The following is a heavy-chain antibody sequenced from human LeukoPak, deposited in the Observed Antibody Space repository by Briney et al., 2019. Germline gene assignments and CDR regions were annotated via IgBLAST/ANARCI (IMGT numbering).Heavy chain of an antibody. Sequence: SGPTRVKPTQTLTLTCSFSGFSLSTNEVGVVWIRQPPGKALEWLAVIYWDDVKRDRPSLRSRLTVTKDTSKNQVVLTMTNVDPVDTATYYCAHAYTPSGTWGYFDYWGQGTLVTVSS. CDR1: GFSLSTNEVG. D-gene: IGHD1-1*01. CDR3: AHAYTPSGTWGYFDY. J-gene: IGHJ4*02. V-gene: IGHV2-5*02. CDR2: IYWDDVK.